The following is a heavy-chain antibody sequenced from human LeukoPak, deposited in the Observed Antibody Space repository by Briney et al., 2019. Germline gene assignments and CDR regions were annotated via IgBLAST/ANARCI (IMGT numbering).Heavy chain of an antibody. CDR2: IFHSGSP. CDR3: ARWEGGSYYDFGY. J-gene: IGHJ4*02. V-gene: IGHV4-38-2*01. CDR1: GYSISSGYY. Sequence: TSETLSLTCAVSGYSISSGYYWGWIRQPPGKGLEWIGSIFHSGSPYYNPSLKSRVTISVDTSKNQFSLKLSSVTAADTAVYYCARWEGGSYYDFGYWGQGTLVTVSS. D-gene: IGHD1-26*01.